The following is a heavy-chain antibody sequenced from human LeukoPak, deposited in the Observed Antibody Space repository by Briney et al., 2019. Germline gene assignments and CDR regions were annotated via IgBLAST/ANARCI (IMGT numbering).Heavy chain of an antibody. J-gene: IGHJ4*02. D-gene: IGHD6-25*01. Sequence: PGGSLRLSCAASGFTFSSYAMHWVRQAPGKGLEWVAVISYDGSNKYYADSVKGRFTISRDNSKNTLYLQMNSLGAEDTAVYYCAKSIAEASPQGYWGQGTLVTVSP. V-gene: IGHV3-30*04. CDR3: AKSIAEASPQGY. CDR1: GFTFSSYA. CDR2: ISYDGSNK.